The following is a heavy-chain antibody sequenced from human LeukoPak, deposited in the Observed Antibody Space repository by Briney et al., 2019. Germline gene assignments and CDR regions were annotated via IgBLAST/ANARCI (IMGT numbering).Heavy chain of an antibody. CDR3: ARAPYCGGDCSRASDY. CDR2: INHSGTT. V-gene: IGHV4-34*01. J-gene: IGHJ4*02. Sequence: SETLSLTCAVYGGSFSGYYWSWIRQPPGKGLEWIGEINHSGTTNYNASLKSRVTITADTSKNQFSLKLNSVTAADTAVYYCARAPYCGGDCSRASDYWGQGTLVTVSS. D-gene: IGHD2-21*02. CDR1: GGSFSGYY.